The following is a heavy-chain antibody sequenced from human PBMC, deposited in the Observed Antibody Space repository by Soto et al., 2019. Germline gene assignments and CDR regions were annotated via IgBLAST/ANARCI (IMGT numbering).Heavy chain of an antibody. CDR3: ARDRRFGNGYSLGFDY. J-gene: IGHJ4*02. D-gene: IGHD5-18*01. V-gene: IGHV3-30-3*01. Sequence: QVQLVESGGGVVQPGRSLRLSCVGTGFSFSSYFMHWVRQAPGKGLEWVAVVSFDGNKKYYANSVKDRFTVSRDNSKNXMYVQMNSLEPEDTAVYYCARDRRFGNGYSLGFDYWGQGALVTVSS. CDR2: VSFDGNKK. CDR1: GFSFSSYF.